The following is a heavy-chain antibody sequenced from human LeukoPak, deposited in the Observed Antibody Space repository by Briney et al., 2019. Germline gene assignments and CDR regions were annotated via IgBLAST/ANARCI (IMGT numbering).Heavy chain of an antibody. CDR2: IYSGGST. CDR1: GFTVSSNY. J-gene: IGHJ4*02. CDR3: ARGDYYDSSGYYRPGYYFDY. V-gene: IGHV3-53*01. Sequence: GGSPRLSCAASGFTVSSNYMSWVRQAPGKGLEWVSVIYSGGSTYYADSVKGRFTISRDNSKNTLYLQMNSLRAEDTAVYYCARGDYYDSSGYYRPGYYFDYWGQGTLVTVSS. D-gene: IGHD3-22*01.